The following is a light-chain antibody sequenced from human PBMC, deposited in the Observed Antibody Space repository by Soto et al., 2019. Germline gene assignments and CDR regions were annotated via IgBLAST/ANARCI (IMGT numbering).Light chain of an antibody. V-gene: IGKV3-11*01. J-gene: IGKJ1*01. CDR3: QQRHMWPIT. Sequence: VMTQSPATLSVSPGERATLSCRASQSFRGLLAWYQQKPGQAPRLLIYDAYNRATGIPPRFSGSGSGTDFTLTISSLEPEDSAVYYCQQRHMWPITFGQGTKVDIK. CDR1: QSFRGL. CDR2: DAY.